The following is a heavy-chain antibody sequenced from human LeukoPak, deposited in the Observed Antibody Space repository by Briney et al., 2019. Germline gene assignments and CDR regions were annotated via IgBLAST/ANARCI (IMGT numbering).Heavy chain of an antibody. D-gene: IGHD3-22*01. CDR1: GFTFSSYE. J-gene: IGHJ4*02. CDR3: ARSGYYYDSLDY. Sequence: GGSLRLSCVASGFTFSSYEMNWVRQAPGKGLEWVSSISSSAGIIYYADSVKGRFTISRDNAKNSLYLQMNSLRADDTAVYYCARSGYYYDSLDYWGQGTLVTVSS. V-gene: IGHV3-48*03. CDR2: ISSSAGII.